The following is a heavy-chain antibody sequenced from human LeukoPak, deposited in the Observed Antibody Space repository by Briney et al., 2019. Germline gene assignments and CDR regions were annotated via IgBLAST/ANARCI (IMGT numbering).Heavy chain of an antibody. CDR2: INHEGDT. V-gene: IGHV4-59*01. CDR1: GGSLSTNY. D-gene: IGHD2-21*02. J-gene: IGHJ6*02. Sequence: PSETLSLTCSISGGSLSTNYWSWIRRPPGKGLEWIGNINHEGDTNFNPSLKSRVTLTVDTSKNQVSLRLRSVTAADTADYYCARDSAWEGDWLGLMDVWGQGTTVIVSS. CDR3: ARDSAWEGDWLGLMDV.